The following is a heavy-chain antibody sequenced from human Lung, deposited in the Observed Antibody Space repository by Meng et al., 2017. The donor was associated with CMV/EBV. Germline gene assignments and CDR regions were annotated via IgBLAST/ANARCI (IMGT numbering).Heavy chain of an antibody. CDR1: GASITNHNW. CDR3: LRRSGGSV. Sequence: VQFGWSAPALVKPPATLSLTCAVSGASITNHNWWAWVRQPPGKGLEWIGEIPHRGSSAYNPSLKSRVSMSIDKSKNQFSLKLTSVTAADTAVYHCLRRSGGSVWGQGTLVTVSS. D-gene: IGHD3-10*01. J-gene: IGHJ1*01. V-gene: IGHV4-4*03. CDR2: IPHRGSS.